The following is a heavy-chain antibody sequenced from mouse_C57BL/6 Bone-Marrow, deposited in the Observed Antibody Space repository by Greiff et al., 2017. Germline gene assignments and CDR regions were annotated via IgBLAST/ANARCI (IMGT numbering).Heavy chain of an antibody. CDR3: ARSPIYDGYYVTFLFAY. CDR2: INPNNGGT. D-gene: IGHD2-3*01. V-gene: IGHV1-18*01. CDR1: GYTFTDYN. J-gene: IGHJ3*01. Sequence: VQLQQSGPELVKPGASVKIPCKASGYTFTDYNMDWVKQSHGKSLEWIGDINPNNGGTIYNQKFKGKATLPVDKSSSTAYMELRSLTSEDTAVYYCARSPIYDGYYVTFLFAYWGQGTLVTVSA.